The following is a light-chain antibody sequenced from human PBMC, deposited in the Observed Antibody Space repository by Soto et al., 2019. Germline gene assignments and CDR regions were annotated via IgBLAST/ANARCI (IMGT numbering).Light chain of an antibody. CDR1: QTINNN. V-gene: IGKV3-15*01. Sequence: VMTQAPATLSVSPGERATLSCRASQTINNNIAWYQLKDGQVPRLLIYGASTRATDIPGRFSGSGSGTEFTLTISSLESEDFAVYYCQHRMNWPLTFGQGTRLEI. CDR3: QHRMNWPLT. J-gene: IGKJ5*01. CDR2: GAS.